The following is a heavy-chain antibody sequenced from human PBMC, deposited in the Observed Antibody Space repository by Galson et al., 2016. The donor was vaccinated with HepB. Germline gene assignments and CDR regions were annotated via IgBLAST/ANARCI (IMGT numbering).Heavy chain of an antibody. CDR3: ARRRAPGRMAAGFDY. J-gene: IGHJ4*02. D-gene: IGHD6-25*01. Sequence: CAASGFTFSSYAMHWVRQPPGKGLEWVAVISYDGINKYYVDSVNGRFTISRDNSKNTLFLQMNSLRPEDTAVYYCARRRAPGRMAAGFDYWGQGTLVTVSS. V-gene: IGHV3-30*04. CDR2: ISYDGINK. CDR1: GFTFSSYA.